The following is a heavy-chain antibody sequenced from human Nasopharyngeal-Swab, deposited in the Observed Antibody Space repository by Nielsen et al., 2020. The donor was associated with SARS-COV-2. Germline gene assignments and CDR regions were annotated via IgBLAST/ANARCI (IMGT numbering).Heavy chain of an antibody. Sequence: GSLRLSCTVSGVSLSSSSYFWGWIRQPPGKGLEWIGSIYYSGNTYCNPSLKSRVTISVDTSNNHFSLKLSSVTAADTAVYYCARAGSGPLYAFDIWGQGTMVTVSS. CDR2: IYYSGNT. CDR1: GVSLSSSSYF. D-gene: IGHD6-19*01. J-gene: IGHJ3*02. V-gene: IGHV4-39*02. CDR3: ARAGSGPLYAFDI.